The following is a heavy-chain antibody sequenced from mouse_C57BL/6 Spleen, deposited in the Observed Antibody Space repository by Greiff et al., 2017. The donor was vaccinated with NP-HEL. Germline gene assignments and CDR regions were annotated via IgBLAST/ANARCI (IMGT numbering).Heavy chain of an antibody. CDR3: ARASGSSYWYFDV. D-gene: IGHD1-1*01. Sequence: VQLQQSGAELVMPGASVKLSCKASGYTFTSYWMHWVKQRPGQGLEWIGEIDPSDSYTNYNQKFKGKSTLTVDKSSSTAYMQLSSLTSEDSAVYYCARASGSSYWYFDVWGTGTTVTVSS. V-gene: IGHV1-69*01. J-gene: IGHJ1*03. CDR2: IDPSDSYT. CDR1: GYTFTSYW.